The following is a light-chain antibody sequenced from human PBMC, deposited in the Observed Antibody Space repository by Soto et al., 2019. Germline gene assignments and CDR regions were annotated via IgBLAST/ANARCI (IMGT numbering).Light chain of an antibody. V-gene: IGKV1-5*03. Sequence: DIQMTQSPSTLSASVGDRVTITCRASQSISSWLAWYQQKPGKAPKLLIYQAYSLESGVPSSFSGSRSGTEFTLTISSLQPDDFATYYCQQYNSYSSTFGQGTKLEIK. CDR3: QQYNSYSST. J-gene: IGKJ2*01. CDR1: QSISSW. CDR2: QAY.